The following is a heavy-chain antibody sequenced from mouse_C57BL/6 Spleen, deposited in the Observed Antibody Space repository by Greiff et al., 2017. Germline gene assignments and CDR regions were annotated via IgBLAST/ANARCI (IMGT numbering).Heavy chain of an antibody. CDR2: IDPSDSYT. CDR1: GYTFTSYW. CDR3: ARSKTTVVGFDY. V-gene: IGHV1-69*01. Sequence: VQLQQPGAELVMPGASVKLSCKASGYTFTSYWMHWVKQRPGQGLEWIGEIDPSDSYTNYNQKFKGKSTLTVDKSSSTAYMQLSSLTSEDSAVYYCARSKTTVVGFDYWGQGTTLTVSS. D-gene: IGHD1-1*01. J-gene: IGHJ2*01.